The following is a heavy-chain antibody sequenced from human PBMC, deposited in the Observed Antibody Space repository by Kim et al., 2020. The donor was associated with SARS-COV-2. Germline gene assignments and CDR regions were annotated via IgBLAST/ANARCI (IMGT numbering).Heavy chain of an antibody. CDR2: ISSSGGST. J-gene: IGHJ4*02. CDR3: AREDYGGNWGDY. V-gene: IGHV3-11*01. D-gene: IGHD4-17*01. Sequence: GGSLRLSCAASGFTFSDYYMSWIRQAPGKGLEWVSYISSSGGSTYYADSVKGRFTISRDNAKNSLYLQMNSLRAEDTAVYYCAREDYGGNWGDYWGQGTLVTVSS. CDR1: GFTFSDYY.